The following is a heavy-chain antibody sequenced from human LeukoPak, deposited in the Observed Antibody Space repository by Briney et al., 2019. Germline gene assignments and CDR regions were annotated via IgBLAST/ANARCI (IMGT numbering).Heavy chain of an antibody. J-gene: IGHJ6*02. Sequence: AGSLRISCAASGFSFSSYEMNWVRQAPGKGLEWVSYISSSGSTIYYADSVKGRFTISRDNAKNSLYLQMNSLRAEDTAVYYCAIDGIGYCSGGSCYSNSVWYYYGMDVWGQGPTVTVPS. D-gene: IGHD2-15*01. V-gene: IGHV3-48*03. CDR3: AIDGIGYCSGGSCYSNSVWYYYGMDV. CDR1: GFSFSSYE. CDR2: ISSSGSTI.